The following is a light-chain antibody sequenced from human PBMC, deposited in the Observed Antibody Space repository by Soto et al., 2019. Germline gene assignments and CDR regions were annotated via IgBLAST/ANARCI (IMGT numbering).Light chain of an antibody. CDR1: QSVSSY. CDR2: GAS. J-gene: IGKJ5*01. Sequence: IVLTQSPATLSVSPGERATISCRASQSVSSYLAWYQKKPGQAPRLLIYGASTRATGIPARFSGSGSGTELTLTISSLQSEDFAVYYCQQYNIWPPITFGQGTRLEI. V-gene: IGKV3-15*01. CDR3: QQYNIWPPIT.